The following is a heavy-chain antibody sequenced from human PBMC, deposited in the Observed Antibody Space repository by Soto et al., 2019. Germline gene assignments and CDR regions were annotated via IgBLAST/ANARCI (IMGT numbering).Heavy chain of an antibody. CDR2: ISAYNGNT. V-gene: IGHV1-18*01. CDR1: GYTFTSYG. J-gene: IGHJ6*02. CDR3: ARVKYSPPYYYYHGMDV. Sequence: QVQLVQSGAEVKKPGASVKVSCKASGYTFTSYGISWVRQAPGHGLEWMGWISAYNGNTNYAQKLQGRVTMTTDTSTITAYMELRSLRSDDTAVYYCARVKYSPPYYYYHGMDVWRQGTTVTVSS. D-gene: IGHD5-18*01.